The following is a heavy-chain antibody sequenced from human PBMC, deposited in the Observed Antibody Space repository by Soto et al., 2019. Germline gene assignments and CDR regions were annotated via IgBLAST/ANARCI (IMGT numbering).Heavy chain of an antibody. J-gene: IGHJ2*01. CDR3: ARCYCSVGSCYSCWHFDL. CDR1: GCTFTNYG. CDR2: ISAYNGNT. Sequence: QVQLVQSGSEVKKPGASVKVSCKASGCTFTNYGMSWVRQAPGQGLEWMGWISAYNGNTNHAQNFQGRVTMTTDTSTNTAYMKLRSLRSDDTAVYYCARCYCSVGSCYSCWHFDLWGRGALVTVSS. D-gene: IGHD2-15*01. V-gene: IGHV1-18*01.